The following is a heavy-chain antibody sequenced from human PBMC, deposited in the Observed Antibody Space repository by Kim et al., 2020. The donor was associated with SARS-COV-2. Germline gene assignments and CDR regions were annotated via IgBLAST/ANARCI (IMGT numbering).Heavy chain of an antibody. D-gene: IGHD6-13*01. V-gene: IGHV3-30*02. Sequence: SGKGRFTISRDNSKNTLYLQMNSLRAEDTAVYYCAKDKVAAAGRNPDFDYWGQGTLVTVSS. J-gene: IGHJ4*02. CDR3: AKDKVAAAGRNPDFDY.